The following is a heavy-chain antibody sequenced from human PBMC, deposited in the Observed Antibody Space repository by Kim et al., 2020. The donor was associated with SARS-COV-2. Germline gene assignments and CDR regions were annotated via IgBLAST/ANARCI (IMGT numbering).Heavy chain of an antibody. V-gene: IGHV4-31*03. CDR1: GGSISSGGYY. J-gene: IGHJ5*02. D-gene: IGHD3-10*01. CDR2: IYYSGST. CDR3: ARGVDYGSGSYSWFDP. Sequence: SETLSLTCTVSGGSISSGGYYWSWIRQHPGKGLEWIGYIYYSGSTYYNPSLKSRVTISVDTSKNQFSLKLSSVTAADTAVYYCARGVDYGSGSYSWFDPWGQGTLVTVSS.